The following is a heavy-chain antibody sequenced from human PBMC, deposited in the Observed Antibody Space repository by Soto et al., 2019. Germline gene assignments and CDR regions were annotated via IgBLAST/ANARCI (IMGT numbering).Heavy chain of an antibody. D-gene: IGHD3-3*01. CDR1: GFTFSSYA. CDR2: ISGSGGST. Sequence: VQLVESGGGVVQPGRSLRLSCAASGFTFSSYAMSWVRQAPGKGLEWVSAISGSGGSTYYADSVKGRFTISRDNSKNTLYLQMNSLRAEDTAVYYCAKSGDFWSGYPDYWGQGTLVTVSS. CDR3: AKSGDFWSGYPDY. J-gene: IGHJ4*02. V-gene: IGHV3-23*04.